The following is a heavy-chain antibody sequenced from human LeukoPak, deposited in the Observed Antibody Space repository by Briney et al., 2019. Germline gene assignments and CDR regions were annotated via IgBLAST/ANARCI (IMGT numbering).Heavy chain of an antibody. V-gene: IGHV1-18*01. CDR3: ARDGTSTDDY. Sequence: ASVRVSCKTSGYTFSSFGINWVRQAPGQGLEWMGWISGNNDNPNYGQKFQGRLTVTTDSSTSTAYMELRNLRFDDTAVYYCARDGTSTDDYWGQGTLVTVSS. D-gene: IGHD2-2*01. J-gene: IGHJ4*02. CDR1: GYTFSSFG. CDR2: ISGNNDNP.